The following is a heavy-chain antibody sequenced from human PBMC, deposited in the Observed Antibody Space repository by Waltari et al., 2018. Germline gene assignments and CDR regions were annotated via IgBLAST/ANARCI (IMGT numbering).Heavy chain of an antibody. Sequence: EVQLVQSGAEVKKPGASLKISCNGSGYSFTSYWIGWVLQLPGHAREWMGRIYPGDSDTRYSPSFQGQVTISADKSISTAYLQWSSLKASDTAMYYCARPAVRGYSGYGEPGGFDYWGQGTLVTVSS. CDR2: IYPGDSDT. CDR3: ARPAVRGYSGYGEPGGFDY. D-gene: IGHD5-12*01. CDR1: GYSFTSYW. V-gene: IGHV5-51*03. J-gene: IGHJ4*02.